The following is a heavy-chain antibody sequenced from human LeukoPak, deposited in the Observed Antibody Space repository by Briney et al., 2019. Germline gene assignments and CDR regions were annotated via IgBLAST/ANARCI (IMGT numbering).Heavy chain of an antibody. V-gene: IGHV5-51*01. J-gene: IGHJ4*02. CDR1: GYSFTSYW. Sequence: GESLKISLQGSGYSFTSYWIGWVRQMPGKGLGGIGIIYPGDSGTRYSPSVQGQVTSSADKSNSTACLQWSSLTASDTAMYYCPTGDSSGPLFNYWGQGTPVTVSS. CDR3: PTGDSSGPLFNY. D-gene: IGHD3-22*01. CDR2: IYPGDSGT.